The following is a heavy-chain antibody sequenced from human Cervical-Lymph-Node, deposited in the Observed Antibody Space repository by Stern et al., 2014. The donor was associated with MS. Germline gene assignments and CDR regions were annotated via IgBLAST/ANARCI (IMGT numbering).Heavy chain of an antibody. CDR3: ARYRNEHSTSSGPDY. V-gene: IGHV5-51*01. D-gene: IGHD6-6*01. CDR2: LDPGDSDT. J-gene: IGHJ4*02. CDR1: GYSFTSYW. Sequence: EVQLVASGAELKKPGESLKISCKGSGYSFTSYWIGWVRQMPGKGLEWMGILDPGDSDTRSSPSFRGQVTISADKSISTAYLQWSSLKASDTAMYYCARYRNEHSTSSGPDYWGQGTLVTVSS.